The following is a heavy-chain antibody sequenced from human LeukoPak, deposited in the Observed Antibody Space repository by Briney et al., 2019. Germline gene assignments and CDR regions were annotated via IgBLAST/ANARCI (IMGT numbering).Heavy chain of an antibody. J-gene: IGHJ5*02. D-gene: IGHD3-10*01. CDR3: ARDGSGNWFDP. Sequence: GASVKVSCKASGGTFSSYAISWVRQAPGQGLEWMGRIIPIFGIANYAQKFQGRVTITADKSTSTAYMELSSLRSEDTAVYYCARDGSGNWFDPWGRGTLVTVSS. CDR1: GGTFSSYA. CDR2: IIPIFGIA. V-gene: IGHV1-69*04.